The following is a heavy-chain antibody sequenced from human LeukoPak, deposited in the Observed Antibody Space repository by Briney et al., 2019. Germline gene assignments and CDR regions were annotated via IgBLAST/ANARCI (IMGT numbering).Heavy chain of an antibody. J-gene: IGHJ5*02. Sequence: SETLSLTCAVYGGFFSGYYWSWIRQPPGKGLEWIGEINHSGSTNYNPSLKSRVTISVDTSKNQFSLKLSSVTAADTAVYSCARTYYDFWRWNWFDPWGQGTLVTVS. V-gene: IGHV4-34*01. CDR1: GGFFSGYY. CDR3: ARTYYDFWRWNWFDP. D-gene: IGHD3-3*01. CDR2: INHSGST.